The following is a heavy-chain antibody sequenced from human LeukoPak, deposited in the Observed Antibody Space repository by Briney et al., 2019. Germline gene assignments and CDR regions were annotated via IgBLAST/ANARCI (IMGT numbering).Heavy chain of an antibody. CDR1: GFTFSSYA. V-gene: IGHV3-23*01. Sequence: GGSLRLSCAASGFTFSSYAMRWVRQAPGKGLEWVSTITVSGGNTYYADSVKGRFTISRDNSKNTLYLQMNSLRAEDTAVYYCAKDSGPPYYDFWSGYYDYYYGIDVWGQGTTVTVSS. J-gene: IGHJ6*02. CDR2: ITVSGGNT. CDR3: AKDSGPPYYDFWSGYYDYYYGIDV. D-gene: IGHD3-3*01.